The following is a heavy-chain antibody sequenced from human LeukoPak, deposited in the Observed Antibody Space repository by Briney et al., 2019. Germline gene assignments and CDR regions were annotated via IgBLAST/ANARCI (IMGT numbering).Heavy chain of an antibody. J-gene: IGHJ6*03. V-gene: IGHV4-4*07. CDR3: ASGYCSGGSCYYYMDV. Sequence: SETLSLTCTVSGGSITSYYWSYIRQPAGKGLEWIGRIHTSGSTNYNPSLKSRVTMSVDTSKNQFSLKLSSVTAADTAVYYCASGYCSGGSCYYYMDVWGKGTTVTVSS. CDR2: IHTSGST. D-gene: IGHD2-15*01. CDR1: GGSITSYY.